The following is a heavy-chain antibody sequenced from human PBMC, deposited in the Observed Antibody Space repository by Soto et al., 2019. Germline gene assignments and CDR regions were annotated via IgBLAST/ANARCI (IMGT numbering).Heavy chain of an antibody. D-gene: IGHD6-19*01. Sequence: QVQLVESGGGLVRPGGSLRLSCATSGFTFSDYFMTWIRQGSGKGLEWISYIGGSGGTKYYTDSVQGRFTISRDNAKNSQYLQMNSLRAEDTAVYYCARGRGSDWYRGDAFDIWGQGTMVTVSS. CDR1: GFTFSDYF. V-gene: IGHV3-11*01. J-gene: IGHJ3*02. CDR2: IGGSGGTK. CDR3: ARGRGSDWYRGDAFDI.